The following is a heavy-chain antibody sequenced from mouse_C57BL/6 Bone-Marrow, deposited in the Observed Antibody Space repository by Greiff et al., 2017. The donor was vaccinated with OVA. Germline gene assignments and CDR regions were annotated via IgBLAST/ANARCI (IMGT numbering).Heavy chain of an antibody. D-gene: IGHD1-1*01. CDR2: IDPSDSYT. CDR1: GYTFTSYW. J-gene: IGHJ3*01. CDR3: AVVSSAY. V-gene: IGHV1-50*01. Sequence: VQLQQPGAELVKPGASVKLSCKASGYTFTSYWMQWVKQRPGQGLEWIGEIDPSDSYTNYNQKFKGKATMTVDTSSSTAYMQLSSLTSEDSAVYYCAVVSSAYWGQGTLVTVSA.